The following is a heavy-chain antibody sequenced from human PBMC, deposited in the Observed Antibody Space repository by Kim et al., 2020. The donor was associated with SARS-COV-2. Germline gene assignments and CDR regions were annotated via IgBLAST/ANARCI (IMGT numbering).Heavy chain of an antibody. CDR3: ARDPGGSIFGVVTLYYYYYMDV. J-gene: IGHJ6*03. D-gene: IGHD3-3*01. Sequence: GGSLRLSCAASGFTFSSYGMHWVRQAPGKGLEWVAVIWYDGSNKYYADSVKGRFTISRDNSKNTLYLQMNSLRAEDTAVYYCARDPGGSIFGVVTLYYYYYMDVWGKGTTVTVSS. CDR2: IWYDGSNK. CDR1: GFTFSSYG. V-gene: IGHV3-33*01.